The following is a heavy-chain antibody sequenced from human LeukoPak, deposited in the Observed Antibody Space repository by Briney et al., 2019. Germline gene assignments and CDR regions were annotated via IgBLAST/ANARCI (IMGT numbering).Heavy chain of an antibody. Sequence: PGGSLRVSCAASGFTFSSYWLSWVRQAPGKGLEWVANIKQDGSEKYYVDSVKGRFTISRDNAKNSLYLQMNSLRDEDTAVYYCARRPLYDSSGYAFDPWGQGTLVTVFS. V-gene: IGHV3-7*01. CDR1: GFTFSSYW. CDR2: IKQDGSEK. D-gene: IGHD3-22*01. CDR3: ARRPLYDSSGYAFDP. J-gene: IGHJ5*02.